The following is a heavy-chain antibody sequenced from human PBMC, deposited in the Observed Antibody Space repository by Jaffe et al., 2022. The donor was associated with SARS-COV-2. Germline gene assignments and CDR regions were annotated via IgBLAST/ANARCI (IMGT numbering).Heavy chain of an antibody. D-gene: IGHD3-22*01. CDR2: IYWDDDK. V-gene: IGHV2-5*02. CDR1: GFSLSTSGVG. J-gene: IGHJ4*02. CDR3: AHRGKQLWLLGITSGYYYSYFDY. Sequence: QITLKESGPTLVKPTQTLTLTCTFSGFSLSTSGVGVGWIRQPPGKALEWLALIYWDDDKRYSPSLKSRLTITKDTSKNQVVLTMTNMDPVDTATYYCAHRGKQLWLLGITSGYYYSYFDYWGQGTLVTVSS.